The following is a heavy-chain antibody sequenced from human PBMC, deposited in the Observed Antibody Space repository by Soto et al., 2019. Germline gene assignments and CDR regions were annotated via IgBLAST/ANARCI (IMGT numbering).Heavy chain of an antibody. CDR2: INPTGGT. Sequence: QVQLQQWGAGLLKPSETLSLTCAVYGGSFSGYYWSWVRQSPGKGLEWIGEINPTGGTNYNPSLTSPVTLSLDTSNDQFSLHLSSVTAADTAVYYCARTRATPASRNLDYWGQGTLVTVSS. CDR1: GGSFSGYY. J-gene: IGHJ4*02. D-gene: IGHD1-1*01. V-gene: IGHV4-34*01. CDR3: ARTRATPASRNLDY.